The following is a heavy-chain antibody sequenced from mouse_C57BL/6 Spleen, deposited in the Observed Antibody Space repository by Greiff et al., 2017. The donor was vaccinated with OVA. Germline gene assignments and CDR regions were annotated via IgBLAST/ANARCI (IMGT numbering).Heavy chain of an antibody. V-gene: IGHV5-4*01. J-gene: IGHJ1*03. CDR2: ISDGGSYT. CDR1: GFTFSSYA. Sequence: EVKLVESGGGLVKPGGSLKLSCAASGFTFSSYAMSWVRQTPEKRLEWVATISDGGSYTYYPDNVKGRFTISRDNAKNNLYLQMSHLKSEDTAMYYCARDRTITTVVAHWYFDVWGTGTTVTVSS. D-gene: IGHD1-1*01. CDR3: ARDRTITTVVAHWYFDV.